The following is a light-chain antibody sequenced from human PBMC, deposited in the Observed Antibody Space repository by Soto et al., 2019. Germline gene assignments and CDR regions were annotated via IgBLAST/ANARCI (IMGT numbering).Light chain of an antibody. CDR2: DAS. CDR1: QTISSW. V-gene: IGKV1-5*01. J-gene: IGKJ1*01. CDR3: QQYNSYLWT. Sequence: DIQMTQSPSTLSASVGDRVTLTCRASQTISSWLAWYQLKPGKAPKLLIYDASRLESGVPSRFSGSGSGTEFTLTISSLQPDDFATYYCQQYNSYLWTFGQGTKVDIK.